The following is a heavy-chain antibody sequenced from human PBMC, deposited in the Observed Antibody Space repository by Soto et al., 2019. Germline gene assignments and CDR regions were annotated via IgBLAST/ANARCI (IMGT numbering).Heavy chain of an antibody. J-gene: IGHJ5*02. CDR1: GFSLTTLGVG. D-gene: IGHD3-16*01. CDR3: AHIPNYYQYDWFDP. V-gene: IGHV2-5*02. CDR2: IYWDDDK. Sequence: QITLKESGPTLVKPTQTLTLTCTFSGFSLTTLGVGVGWIRQPPGKALECLALIYWDDDKRYSPSLQSRLSITKDTSKNQVVLTMTNVDPVDKATYYCAHIPNYYQYDWFDPWGQGTLVSVSS.